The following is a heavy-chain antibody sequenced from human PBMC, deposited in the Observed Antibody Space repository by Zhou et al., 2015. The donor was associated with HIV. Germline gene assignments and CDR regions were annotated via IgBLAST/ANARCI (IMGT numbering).Heavy chain of an antibody. CDR1: GYTFTNYY. J-gene: IGHJ4*02. Sequence: QVHLVQSGAEVKRPGASVKVSCRASGYTFTNYYLHWVRQAPGQGLEWMGWINPNSGVTNYPQKFHGRVTMTRDTSISTAYMELTSLNSDDTAVYYCARTMQWPRQELEYWGQGTLVTVSS. CDR2: INPNSGVT. CDR3: ARTMQWPRQELEY. D-gene: IGHD6-19*01. V-gene: IGHV1-2*02.